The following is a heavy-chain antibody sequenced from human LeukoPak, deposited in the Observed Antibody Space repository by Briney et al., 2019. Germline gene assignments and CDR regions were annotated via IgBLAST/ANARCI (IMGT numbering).Heavy chain of an antibody. CDR3: AREGGGDGYNKDDDAFDI. J-gene: IGHJ3*02. V-gene: IGHV4-59*01. CDR2: IYYSGST. Sequence: PSETLSLTCTVSGGSISSYYWSWIRQPPGKGLEWIGYIYYSGSTNYNPSLKSRATISVDTSKNQFSLKLSSVTAADTAVYYCAREGGGDGYNKDDDAFDIWGQGTMVTVSS. D-gene: IGHD5-24*01. CDR1: GGSISSYY.